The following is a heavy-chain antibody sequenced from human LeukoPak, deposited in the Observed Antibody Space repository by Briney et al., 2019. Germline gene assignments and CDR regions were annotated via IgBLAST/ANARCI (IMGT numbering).Heavy chain of an antibody. J-gene: IGHJ4*02. CDR2: ISAGGGST. CDR1: GFTFSSYA. V-gene: IGHV3-23*01. CDR3: AKTRDNSGYYYFDY. Sequence: GGSLRLSCAASGFTFSSYAMTWVRQAPGKGLEWVSAISAGGGSTYYADSVKGRFTISRDSSKNTLYPQMNSLRAEDTAVYYCAKTRDNSGYYYFDYWGQGTLVTVSS. D-gene: IGHD3-22*01.